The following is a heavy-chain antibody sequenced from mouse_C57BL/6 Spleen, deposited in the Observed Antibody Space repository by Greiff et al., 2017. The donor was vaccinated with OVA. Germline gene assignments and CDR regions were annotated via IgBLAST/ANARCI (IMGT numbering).Heavy chain of an antibody. CDR2: ISSGSNTI. J-gene: IGHJ4*01. Sequence: EVKVVESGGGLVKPGGSLTLSCAASGFTFSDYGMHWVRQAPEKGLEWVAYISSGSNTIYYADTVKGRFTISRDNAKNTLFLQMTSLRSEDTAMYYCAGTGTSTMDYWGQGTSVTVSS. CDR1: GFTFSDYG. D-gene: IGHD4-1*01. CDR3: AGTGTSTMDY. V-gene: IGHV5-17*01.